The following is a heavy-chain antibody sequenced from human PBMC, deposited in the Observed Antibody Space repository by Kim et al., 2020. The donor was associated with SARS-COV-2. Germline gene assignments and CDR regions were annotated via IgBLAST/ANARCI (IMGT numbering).Heavy chain of an antibody. Sequence: ASVKVSCKASGYTFTGYYMHWVRQAPGQGLEWMGRINPNSGGTNYAQKFQGRVTMTRDTSISTAYMELSRLRSDDTVVYYCARGTPGMEGAFDIWGQGTMATVSS. V-gene: IGHV1-2*05. CDR1: GYTFTGYY. CDR2: INPNSGGT. D-gene: IGHD3-10*01. CDR3: ARGTPGMEGAFDI. J-gene: IGHJ3*02.